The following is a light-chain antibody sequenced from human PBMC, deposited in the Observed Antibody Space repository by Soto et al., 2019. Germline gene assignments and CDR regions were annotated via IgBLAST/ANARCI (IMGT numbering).Light chain of an antibody. CDR2: GAS. CDR3: QQYNNWPPIT. J-gene: IGKJ5*01. Sequence: EIVLTQSPATLSLSPGERATLSCRASQSVSSYLAWYQQKPGQAPRLLIYGASTRATGIPDRFSGSGSGTEFTLTISSLQSEDFAVYYCQQYNNWPPITFGQGTRLEI. V-gene: IGKV3-15*01. CDR1: QSVSSY.